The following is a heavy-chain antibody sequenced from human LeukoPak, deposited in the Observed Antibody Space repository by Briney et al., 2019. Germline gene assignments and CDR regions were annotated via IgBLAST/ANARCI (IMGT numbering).Heavy chain of an antibody. V-gene: IGHV3-23*01. D-gene: IGHD4-17*01. Sequence: PGGSLRHSCAASGFTFSSYAMSWVRQAPGKGLEWVSAISGSGGSTYYGDSVKGLFTISRDNSKNTLYLQMNSLRAEDTAVYYCAKGGWATVYRTFDYWGQGTLVTVSS. CDR3: AKGGWATVYRTFDY. CDR2: ISGSGGST. J-gene: IGHJ4*02. CDR1: GFTFSSYA.